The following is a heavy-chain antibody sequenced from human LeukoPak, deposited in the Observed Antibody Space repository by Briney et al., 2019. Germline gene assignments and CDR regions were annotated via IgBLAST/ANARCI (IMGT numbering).Heavy chain of an antibody. J-gene: IGHJ6*02. V-gene: IGHV1-46*02. CDR3: ARDSGNFHYDMDV. Sequence: ASVKVSCKTSGYSFNSHHVHWVRQAPGQGLEWMGVKFSHDGSTSNTQKFQGRITMTRDTSTSTVYMELSSLRSEDTAVYYYARDSGNFHYDMDVWGQGTTVIVSS. CDR1: GYSFNSHH. D-gene: IGHD3-10*01. CDR2: KFSHDGST.